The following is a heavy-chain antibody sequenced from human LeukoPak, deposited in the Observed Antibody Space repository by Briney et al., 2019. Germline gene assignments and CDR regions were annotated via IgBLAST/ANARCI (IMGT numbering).Heavy chain of an antibody. D-gene: IGHD5-12*01. Sequence: SETLSLTCAVSGYSISSGYYWGWIRQPPGKGLEGIGSIYHSGSTYYNPSLKSRVTISVDTSKNQFSLKLSSVTAADTAVYYCARAGGYSGYDQIFDYWGQGTLVTVSS. CDR3: ARAGGYSGYDQIFDY. J-gene: IGHJ4*02. CDR1: GYSISSGYY. V-gene: IGHV4-38-2*01. CDR2: IYHSGST.